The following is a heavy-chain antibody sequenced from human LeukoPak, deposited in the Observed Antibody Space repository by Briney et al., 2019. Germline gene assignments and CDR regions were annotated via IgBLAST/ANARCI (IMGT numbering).Heavy chain of an antibody. Sequence: GGSLRLSCAASGFTFSSYAMHWVRQAPGKGLEWVSAISTTGGTTYYADSVRGRFTISRDNSRNTLYLQMNSLRAEDTAIYYCAKNGDRGAYCSGGTCYPYYYYYMDVWGKGTTVTISS. J-gene: IGHJ6*03. D-gene: IGHD2-15*01. V-gene: IGHV3-23*01. CDR3: AKNGDRGAYCSGGTCYPYYYYYMDV. CDR2: ISTTGGTT. CDR1: GFTFSSYA.